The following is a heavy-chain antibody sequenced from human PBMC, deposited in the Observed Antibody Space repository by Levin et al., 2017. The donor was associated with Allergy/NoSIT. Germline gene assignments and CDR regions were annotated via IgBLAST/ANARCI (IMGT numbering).Heavy chain of an antibody. D-gene: IGHD3-10*01. CDR3: VRGSNTMIRADPLDY. V-gene: IGHV3-21*01. CDR2: TGTAGKYI. CDR1: GFTFSSYN. J-gene: IGHJ4*02. Sequence: HGESLKISCTASGFTFSSYNMNWVRQALGKGLEWVSSTGTAGKYIYYADSVKGRFTISRDNAKNSLYLQMNSLRAEDTAVYYCVRGSNTMIRADPLDYWGQGTLVTVSS.